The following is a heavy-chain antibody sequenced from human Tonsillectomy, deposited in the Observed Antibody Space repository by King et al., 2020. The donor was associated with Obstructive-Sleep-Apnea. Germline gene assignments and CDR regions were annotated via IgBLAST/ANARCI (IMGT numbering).Heavy chain of an antibody. V-gene: IGHV3-23*04. CDR3: AKDIINYDSLTCPVDY. Sequence: VQLVESGGGLVQPGGALRLSCAGSGFTFRSYAMSWVRQAPGKGLEWVSGISGSGGGTYYADSVKGRFTISIDNSKNTLYLQMNSLRAEDTAVYYCAKDIINYDSLTCPVDYWGQGTLVTVSS. D-gene: IGHD3-9*01. J-gene: IGHJ4*02. CDR1: GFTFRSYA. CDR2: ISGSGGGT.